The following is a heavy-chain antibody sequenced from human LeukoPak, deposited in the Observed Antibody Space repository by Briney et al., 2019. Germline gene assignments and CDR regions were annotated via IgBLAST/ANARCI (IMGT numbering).Heavy chain of an antibody. J-gene: IGHJ3*02. Sequence: ASVKVSCKVSGYTLTELSMHWVRQAPGKGLEWMGGFDPEDGETIYAQKFQGRVTMTEDTSTDTAYMELSSLRSEDTAVYYCATGAPGGLVPAALSFIWGQGTMVTVSS. CDR2: FDPEDGET. D-gene: IGHD2-2*01. V-gene: IGHV1-24*01. CDR1: GYTLTELS. CDR3: ATGAPGGLVPAALSFI.